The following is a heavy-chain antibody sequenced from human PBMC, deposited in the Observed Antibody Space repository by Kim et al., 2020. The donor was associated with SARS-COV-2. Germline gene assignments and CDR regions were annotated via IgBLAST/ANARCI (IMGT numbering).Heavy chain of an antibody. D-gene: IGHD3-9*01. CDR2: IKSKTDGGTT. J-gene: IGHJ4*02. V-gene: IGHV3-15*01. CDR1: GFTFSNAW. CDR3: ATDPADSLTDYYDGLELDY. Sequence: GGSLRLSCAASGFTFSNAWMSWVRQAPGKGLEWVGRIKSKTDGGTTDYAAPVKGRFTISRDDSKNTLYLQMNSLKTEDTAVYYCATDPADSLTDYYDGLELDYWGQGTLVTVSS.